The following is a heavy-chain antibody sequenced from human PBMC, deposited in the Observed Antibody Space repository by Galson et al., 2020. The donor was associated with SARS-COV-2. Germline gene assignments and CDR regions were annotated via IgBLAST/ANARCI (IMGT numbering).Heavy chain of an antibody. Sequence: GESLKISCAASGFTFSSSAMSWVRQAPGKGLEWVSAISVTGGSTYYADSVKGRFTISRDNSKNTLYLQMNSLRAEDTAIYYCAKRVVSGPEDYWGQGTLVTVSS. V-gene: IGHV3-23*01. CDR3: AKRVVSGPEDY. J-gene: IGHJ4*02. CDR2: ISVTGGST. CDR1: GFTFSSSA. D-gene: IGHD6-19*01.